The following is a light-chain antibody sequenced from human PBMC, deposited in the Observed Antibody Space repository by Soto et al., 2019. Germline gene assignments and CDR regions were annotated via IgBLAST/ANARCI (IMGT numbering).Light chain of an antibody. CDR1: QDIRSD. V-gene: IGKV1-6*01. CDR2: AAS. Sequence: AIQMTQSPSSLSASVGDRVTITCRASQDIRSDLGWYQQKPGKAPTLLIYAASTLQSGVPSRFSGSGSGTDFTLTNSSLQPEDFATNFCLQDFNYPPPFGQGTKLETK. J-gene: IGKJ2*01. CDR3: LQDFNYPPP.